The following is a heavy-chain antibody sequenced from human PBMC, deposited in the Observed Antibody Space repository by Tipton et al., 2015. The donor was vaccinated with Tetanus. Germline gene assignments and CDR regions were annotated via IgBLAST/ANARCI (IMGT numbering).Heavy chain of an antibody. V-gene: IGHV4-59*01. D-gene: IGHD6-13*01. CDR1: GGSISSYY. CDR2: IYYSRST. CDR3: ARSEQQLVRGYYYYYYMDV. J-gene: IGHJ6*03. Sequence: LRLSCTVSGGSISSYYWSWIRQPPGKGLEWIGYIYYSRSTNYNPSLKSRVTISVDTSKNQFSLKLSSVTAADTAVYYCARSEQQLVRGYYYYYYMDVWGKGTTVTVSS.